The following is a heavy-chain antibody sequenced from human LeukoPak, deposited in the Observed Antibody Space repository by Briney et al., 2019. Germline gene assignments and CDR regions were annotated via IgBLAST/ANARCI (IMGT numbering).Heavy chain of an antibody. D-gene: IGHD5-18*01. CDR2: INSDGSGT. J-gene: IGHJ4*02. Sequence: GGSLRLSCAASGFTFSTYWMHWVRQAPGKGLVWVSHINSDGSGTEYADSVKGRFTIFRDNSKNTLYLQMNSLRAEDTALYYCTRLRSGDSYGIDYWGQGTLVTVSS. CDR3: TRLRSGDSYGIDY. CDR1: GFTFSTYW. V-gene: IGHV3-74*03.